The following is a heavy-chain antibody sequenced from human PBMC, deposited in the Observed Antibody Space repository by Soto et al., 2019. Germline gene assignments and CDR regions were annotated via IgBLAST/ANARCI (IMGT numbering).Heavy chain of an antibody. Sequence: LLTLSLTWTVFGGYIISVGYCWSCISQHPGKGLEWIGYIYYSGSTYYNPSLKSRVTISVDTSKNQFSLKLSSVTAADTAVYYCARETTVTPNYYYYYGMDVWGQGTTVTVSS. D-gene: IGHD4-4*01. V-gene: IGHV4-31*02. CDR1: GGYIISVGYC. CDR2: IYYSGST. CDR3: ARETTVTPNYYYYYGMDV. J-gene: IGHJ6*02.